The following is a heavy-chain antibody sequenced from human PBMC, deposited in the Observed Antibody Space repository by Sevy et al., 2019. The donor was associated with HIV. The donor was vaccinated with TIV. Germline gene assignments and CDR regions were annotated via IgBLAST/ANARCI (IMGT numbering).Heavy chain of an antibody. CDR1: GFTFSSAW. CDR3: ITDPAYRGYDEEVVNYYFYGMDV. V-gene: IGHV3-15*01. CDR2: IKSEFDGGAI. D-gene: IGHD5-12*01. J-gene: IGHJ6*02. Sequence: GGSLRLSCTASGFTFSSAWMSWVRQAPGKGLEWVGRIKSEFDGGAIDYAATVKGSITISREDSKNTVYLQMNSLKTEDTAVYYCITDPAYRGYDEEVVNYYFYGMDVWGQGTTVTVSS.